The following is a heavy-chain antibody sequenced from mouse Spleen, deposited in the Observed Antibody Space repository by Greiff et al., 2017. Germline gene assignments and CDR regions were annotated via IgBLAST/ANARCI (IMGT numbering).Heavy chain of an antibody. D-gene: IGHD2-2*01. V-gene: IGHV1-82*01. CDR1: GYAFSSSW. CDR3: ARGFGYPAWFAY. J-gene: IGHJ3*01. Sequence: QVQLQQSGPELVKPGASVKISCKASGYAFSSSWMNWVKQRPGKGLEWIGRIYPGDGDTNYNGKFKGKATLTADKSSSTAYMQLSSLTSEDSAVYFCARGFGYPAWFAYWGQGTLVTVSA. CDR2: IYPGDGDT.